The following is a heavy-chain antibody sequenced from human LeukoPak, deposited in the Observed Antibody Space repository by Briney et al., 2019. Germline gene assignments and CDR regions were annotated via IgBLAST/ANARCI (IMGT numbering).Heavy chain of an antibody. D-gene: IGHD1-20*01. Sequence: GGSLRLSCAASGFTFSSYAMSWVRQAPGKGLEWVSAISGSGGSTYYADPVKGRFTISRDNAKNSLYLQMNSLRAEDTAVYYCASGNWNDRAFDIWGQGTMVAVSS. V-gene: IGHV3-23*01. CDR1: GFTFSSYA. CDR3: ASGNWNDRAFDI. J-gene: IGHJ3*02. CDR2: ISGSGGST.